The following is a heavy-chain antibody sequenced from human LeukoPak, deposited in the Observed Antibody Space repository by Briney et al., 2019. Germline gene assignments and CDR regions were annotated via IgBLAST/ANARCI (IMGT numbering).Heavy chain of an antibody. CDR2: INPNSGGT. D-gene: IGHD2-2*02. CDR1: GYTFTGYY. CDR3: AGEYCSSTSCYKAFDI. V-gene: IGHV1-2*02. J-gene: IGHJ3*02. Sequence: ASVEVSCKASGYTFTGYYMHWVRQAPGQGLEWMGWINPNSGGTNYAQKFQGRVTMTRDTSISTAYMELSRLRSDDTAVYYCAGEYCSSTSCYKAFDIWGQGTMVTVSS.